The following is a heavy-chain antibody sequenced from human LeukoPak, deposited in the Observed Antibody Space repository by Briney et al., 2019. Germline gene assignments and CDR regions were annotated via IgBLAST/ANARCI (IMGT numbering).Heavy chain of an antibody. D-gene: IGHD5-24*01. V-gene: IGHV4-59*01. CDR1: GGSINNYY. Sequence: PSETLSLTCTVSGGSINNYYWSWIRQSPGKGLEWIGYISYSGSTDYNPSLKSRVTMSVDTSKNQFSLNLNSVTPADTAMYYCTRDRRDGYNYVDQWGQGTMVTVSS. CDR2: ISYSGST. CDR3: TRDRRDGYNYVDQ. J-gene: IGHJ4*02.